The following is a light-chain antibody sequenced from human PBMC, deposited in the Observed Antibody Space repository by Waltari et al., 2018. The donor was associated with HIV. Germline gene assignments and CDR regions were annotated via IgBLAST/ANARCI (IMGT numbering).Light chain of an antibody. CDR2: GAS. J-gene: IGKJ5*01. CDR1: QKISRY. V-gene: IGKV1-39*01. CDR3: QQSYGAPFT. Sequence: IQMTQSPSALSASVGHTVTITCRASQKISRYLNWYQKKVGKAPKLLFYGASSLQSGVPARFRGSGSGSEYFLSISSLKSDDFATYFCQQSYGAPFTFG.